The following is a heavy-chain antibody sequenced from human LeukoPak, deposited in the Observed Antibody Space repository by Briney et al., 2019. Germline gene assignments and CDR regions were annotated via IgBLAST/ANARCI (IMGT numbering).Heavy chain of an antibody. D-gene: IGHD5-24*01. CDR2: IYSGGST. J-gene: IGHJ4*02. CDR1: GLTVSSNY. Sequence: GGSLRLSCAASGLTVSSNYMSWVRQAPGKGLEWVSVIYSGGSTYYADSVKGRFTISRDNSKNTLYLQMNSLRAEDTAVYYCARAGRDGYNYADYWSQGTLVTVSS. CDR3: ARAGRDGYNYADY. V-gene: IGHV3-53*01.